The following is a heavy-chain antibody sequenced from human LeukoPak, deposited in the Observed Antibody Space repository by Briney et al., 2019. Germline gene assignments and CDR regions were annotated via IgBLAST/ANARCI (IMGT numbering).Heavy chain of an antibody. Sequence: GGSLRLSCATSGFILDHFGMSWVRQVPGKGLEWVSGINWDSTSTNYVDSVRGRFTISRDNAKNSLYLQMNSLRVEDTAFYYCARDLKYCTGGMCYFTAVADSWGQGTLVTVSS. CDR2: INWDSTST. V-gene: IGHV3-20*04. J-gene: IGHJ4*02. CDR1: GFILDHFG. CDR3: ARDLKYCTGGMCYFTAVADS. D-gene: IGHD2-8*02.